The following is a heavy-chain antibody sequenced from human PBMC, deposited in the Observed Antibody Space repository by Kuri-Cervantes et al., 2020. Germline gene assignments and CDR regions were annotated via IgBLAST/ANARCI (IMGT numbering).Heavy chain of an antibody. CDR3: ARVLHLQGIQLWFSYYYYYYGMDV. D-gene: IGHD5-18*01. V-gene: IGHV1-18*01. CDR1: GYTFTSYG. CDR2: ISAYNGNT. Sequence: ASVKVSCKASGYTFTSYGISRVRQAPGQGLEWMGWISAYNGNTNYAQKLQGRVTMTTDTSTSTAYMELSSLRSEDTAVYYCARVLHLQGIQLWFSYYYYYYGMDVWGQGTTVTVSS. J-gene: IGHJ6*02.